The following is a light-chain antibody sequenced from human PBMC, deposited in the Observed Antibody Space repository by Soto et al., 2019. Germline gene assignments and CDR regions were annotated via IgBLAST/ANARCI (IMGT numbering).Light chain of an antibody. CDR2: GNN. Sequence: QAVVTQSPSVSGAPGQRVTISCTGSSSNIGAGYDVHWYQQLPGTAPKLLIYGNNNRPSGVPDRFSGSKSGTSASLAITGLQAEDEADYYCQSYESRPSGVVFGGGTKVTVL. CDR1: SSNIGAGYD. V-gene: IGLV1-40*01. J-gene: IGLJ2*01. CDR3: QSYESRPSGVV.